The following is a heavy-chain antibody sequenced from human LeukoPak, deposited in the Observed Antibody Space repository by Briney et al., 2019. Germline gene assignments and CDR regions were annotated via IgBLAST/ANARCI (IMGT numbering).Heavy chain of an antibody. Sequence: GASVKVSCKASGYTFIGYYMHWVRQAPGQGLEWMGWINPNSGGTNYAQKFQGRVTMTRDTSISTAYMELNRLRSDDTAVYYCARVASRGSGSYYNDWYMDVWGKGTTVTVSS. CDR1: GYTFIGYY. J-gene: IGHJ6*03. D-gene: IGHD3-10*01. CDR3: ARVASRGSGSYYNDWYMDV. V-gene: IGHV1-2*02. CDR2: INPNSGGT.